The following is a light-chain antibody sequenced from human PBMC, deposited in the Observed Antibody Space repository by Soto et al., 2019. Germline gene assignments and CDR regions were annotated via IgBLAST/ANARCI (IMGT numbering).Light chain of an antibody. J-gene: IGKJ4*01. CDR1: QSVRRY. Sequence: EIVLTQSPATLSLSPGERATLSCRASQSVRRYLAWYQQKPGQAPRLLIYDASNRATGIPARFSGSGSGTDFTLTIDSLQSDDFAVYLCQQYRNWPLTFGGGTKVDIK. CDR3: QQYRNWPLT. V-gene: IGKV3-11*01. CDR2: DAS.